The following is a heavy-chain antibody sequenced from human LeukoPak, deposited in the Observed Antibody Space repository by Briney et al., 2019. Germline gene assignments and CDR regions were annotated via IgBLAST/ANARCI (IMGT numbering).Heavy chain of an antibody. CDR1: GYTFINYD. Sequence: GASVKVSCKASGYTFINYDINWVRQATGQGLEWMGYMNPNSGNTGYAQKFQGRVTITTNTPINTAYMELSSLRSDDTAVYYCAREGLDYWGQGTLVTVSS. CDR2: MNPNSGNT. CDR3: AREGLDY. V-gene: IGHV1-8*01. J-gene: IGHJ4*02.